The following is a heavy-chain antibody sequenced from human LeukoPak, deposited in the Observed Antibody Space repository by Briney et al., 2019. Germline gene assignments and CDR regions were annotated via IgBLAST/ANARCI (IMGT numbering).Heavy chain of an antibody. Sequence: PGGSLRLSCVASGFTFSNHWLTWVRQAPGKGLEWVANIKQDGSQKYYADSVKGRFTISRDNSKNTLYLQMNSLRAEDTAVYYCAKDRALSMVRGVIIGSLVEYWGQGTLVTVSS. CDR1: GFTFSNHW. CDR3: AKDRALSMVRGVIIGSLVEY. D-gene: IGHD3-10*01. CDR2: IKQDGSQK. V-gene: IGHV3-7*01. J-gene: IGHJ4*02.